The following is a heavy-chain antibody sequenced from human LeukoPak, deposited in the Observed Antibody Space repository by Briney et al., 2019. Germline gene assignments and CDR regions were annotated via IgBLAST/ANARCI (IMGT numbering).Heavy chain of an antibody. CDR3: ARLVGATLSAFDI. V-gene: IGHV1-2*02. J-gene: IGHJ3*02. CDR2: INPNSGGT. CDR1: GYTFTGYY. Sequence: ASVKVSCKASGYTFTGYYMHWVRQAPGQGLEWMGWINPNSGGTNYAQKFQGGVTMTRDTSISTAYMELSRLRSDDTAVYYCARLVGATLSAFDIWGQGTMVTVSS. D-gene: IGHD1-26*01.